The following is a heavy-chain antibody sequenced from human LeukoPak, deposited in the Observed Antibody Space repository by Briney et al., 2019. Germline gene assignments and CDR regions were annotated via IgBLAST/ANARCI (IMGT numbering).Heavy chain of an antibody. J-gene: IGHJ3*01. Sequence: GGSLRRSCAASGFTFSYSAMTWVRHAPGKGLDWVSLISFSGANSYYADSVKGRFTISRDNSKDTLFLQMNSLRAEDTAIYYCARDIQLSTWGLGTMVTVSS. D-gene: IGHD5-24*01. CDR2: ISFSGANS. CDR1: GFTFSYSA. V-gene: IGHV3-23*01. CDR3: ARDIQLST.